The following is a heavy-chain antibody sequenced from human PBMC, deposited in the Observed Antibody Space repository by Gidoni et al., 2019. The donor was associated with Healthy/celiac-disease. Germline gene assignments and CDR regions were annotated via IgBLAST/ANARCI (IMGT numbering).Heavy chain of an antibody. D-gene: IGHD4-17*01. Sequence: EVQLALSGAAVKKSGESLKISCKCSGYLYTSYWIGWVRQMHGKGLEWMGIIYPGDSDTRYSPSVQGQVTISADKSISTAYLQWSSLKASDTAMYYCARMGDYGDYVGYVDYWGQGTLVTVSS. CDR1: GYLYTSYW. J-gene: IGHJ4*02. CDR3: ARMGDYGDYVGYVDY. V-gene: IGHV5-51*01. CDR2: IYPGDSDT.